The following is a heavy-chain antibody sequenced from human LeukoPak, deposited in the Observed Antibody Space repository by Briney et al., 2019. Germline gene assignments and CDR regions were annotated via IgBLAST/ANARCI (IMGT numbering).Heavy chain of an antibody. V-gene: IGHV4-59*01. CDR2: IYYSGSA. Sequence: SETLSLTCTVSGGSISSYYWSWIRQPPGKGLEWIGYIYYSGSANYNPSLKSRVTISVDTSKNQFSLKLSSVTAADTAVYYCASEGAAAAFDYWGQGTLVTVSS. CDR1: GGSISSYY. D-gene: IGHD6-13*01. CDR3: ASEGAAAAFDY. J-gene: IGHJ4*02.